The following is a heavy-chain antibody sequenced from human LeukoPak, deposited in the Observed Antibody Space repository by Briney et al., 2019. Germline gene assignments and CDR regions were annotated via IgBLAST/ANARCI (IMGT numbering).Heavy chain of an antibody. CDR2: IYYSGST. CDR3: ASSRGGWYNYYYYMDV. Sequence: SETLSLTCSVSGGSISSSSNYWGWIRQPPGKGLEWIGSIYYSGSTYYNPSLKSRVTVSVDTSKNQFSLKLSSVTAADTAVYYCASSRGGWYNYYYYMDVWGKGTTVTVSS. J-gene: IGHJ6*03. CDR1: GGSISSSSNY. V-gene: IGHV4-39*07. D-gene: IGHD6-19*01.